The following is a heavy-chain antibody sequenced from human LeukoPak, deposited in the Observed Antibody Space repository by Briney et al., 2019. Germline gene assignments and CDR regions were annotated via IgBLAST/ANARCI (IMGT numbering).Heavy chain of an antibody. CDR3: ARRRRLIQLWRVPFDY. J-gene: IGHJ4*02. V-gene: IGHV4-4*02. CDR2: IHHSGST. CDR1: GGSISSSNW. D-gene: IGHD5-18*01. Sequence: SETLSLTCAVSGGSISSSNWWSWVRQPPGKGLEWIGEIHHSGSTNYNPSLKSRVTISVDKSKNQFSLKLSSVTAADTAVYYCARRRRLIQLWRVPFDYWGQGTLVTVSS.